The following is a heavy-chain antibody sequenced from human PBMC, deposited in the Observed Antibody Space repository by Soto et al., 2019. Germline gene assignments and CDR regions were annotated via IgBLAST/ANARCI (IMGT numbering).Heavy chain of an antibody. D-gene: IGHD3-22*01. J-gene: IGHJ4*02. Sequence: SLRLSCAASGFTFSNAWMNWVRQAPGKGLEWVGRIKSKTDGGTTDYAAPVKGRFTISRDDSKNTLYLQMNSLKTEDTAVYYCTNYDSSGYYYFDYWGQGTLVTVSS. CDR1: GFTFSNAW. CDR3: TNYDSSGYYYFDY. CDR2: IKSKTDGGTT. V-gene: IGHV3-15*07.